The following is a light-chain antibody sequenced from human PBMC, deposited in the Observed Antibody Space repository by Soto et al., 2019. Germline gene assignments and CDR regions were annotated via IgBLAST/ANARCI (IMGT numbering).Light chain of an antibody. CDR2: GAS. CDR1: QSVFNNH. J-gene: IGKJ1*01. V-gene: IGKV3-20*01. CDR3: QKYGSSPTT. Sequence: EIVLTQSPVTLSLSPGEGATLSCSASQSVFNNHIGWYQQKPGQAPRRLIFGASFRATGIPDRFSGSGSGTAFTLTISRLEPEDFAVYYCQKYGSSPTTFGQGTKVDIK.